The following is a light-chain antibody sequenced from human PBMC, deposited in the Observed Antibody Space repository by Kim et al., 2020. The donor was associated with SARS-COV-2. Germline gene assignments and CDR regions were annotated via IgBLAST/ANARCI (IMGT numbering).Light chain of an antibody. J-gene: IGKJ1*01. CDR1: HSVSIN. V-gene: IGKV3-15*01. CDR2: GAS. Sequence: VPPWERASPSCSASHSVSINLAWYQQKPGQSPRLLIYGASTRATGIPASFSGSGSGTEFTLTLSSLHSEDIAVYYCQHYYNWTRTFGQWTKV. CDR3: QHYYNWTRT.